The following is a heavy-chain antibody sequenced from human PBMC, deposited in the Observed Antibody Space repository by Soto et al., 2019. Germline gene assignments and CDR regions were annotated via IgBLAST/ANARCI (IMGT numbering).Heavy chain of an antibody. CDR3: ASVSYYYGSGSSSDY. D-gene: IGHD3-10*01. V-gene: IGHV4-30-4*01. Sequence: QVQLQESGPGLVKPSQTLSLTCTVSGGSISSGDYYWNWIRQPPGKGLEWIGYIFYSGSTYYNPSLKSRITISVDTSKNQFSLKLSSVTAADTAVYYCASVSYYYGSGSSSDYWGQGTLVTVSS. CDR1: GGSISSGDYY. CDR2: IFYSGST. J-gene: IGHJ4*02.